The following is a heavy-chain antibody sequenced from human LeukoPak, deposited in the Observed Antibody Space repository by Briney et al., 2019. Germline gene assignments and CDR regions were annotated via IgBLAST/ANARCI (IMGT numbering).Heavy chain of an antibody. J-gene: IGHJ4*02. CDR1: GFTFSSYS. CDR3: ARGPSGSYPS. Sequence: GGSLRLSCAASGFTFSSYSMNWVRQAPGKGLEWVSSISSSSSCIYYADSVKGRFTISRDNAKNSLYLQMNSLRAEDTAVYYCARGPSGSYPSWGQGTLVTVSS. CDR2: ISSSSSCI. D-gene: IGHD3-10*01. V-gene: IGHV3-21*01.